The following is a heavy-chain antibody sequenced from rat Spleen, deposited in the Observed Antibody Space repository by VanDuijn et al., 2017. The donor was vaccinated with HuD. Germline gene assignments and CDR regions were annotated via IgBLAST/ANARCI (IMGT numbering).Heavy chain of an antibody. CDR2: ITNTGDNT. Sequence: EVQLVESGGGLVQPGRSLKLSCVASGFTFNKYWMAWIRQAPGKGLEWVSSITNTGDNTYYRDSVRGRFTISRDNTKNTLYLQMNSLRSEDTATYYCTSSAGHWGQGVMVTVSS. CDR3: TSSAGH. J-gene: IGHJ2*01. V-gene: IGHV5-31*01. D-gene: IGHD3-2*01. CDR1: GFTFNKYW.